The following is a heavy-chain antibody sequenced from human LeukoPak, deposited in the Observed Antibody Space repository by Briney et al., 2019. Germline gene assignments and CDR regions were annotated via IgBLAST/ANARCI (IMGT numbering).Heavy chain of an antibody. CDR2: ISGSGGST. J-gene: IGHJ5*02. CDR3: TRGGGFDP. V-gene: IGHV3-23*01. CDR1: GFTFSSYG. Sequence: GGSLRLSCAASGFTFSSYGMSWVRQAPGKGLEWVSAISGSGGSTYYADSVKGRFTISRDNSKNTLYLQMNSLKTEDTAVYYCTRGGGFDPWGQGTLVTVSS.